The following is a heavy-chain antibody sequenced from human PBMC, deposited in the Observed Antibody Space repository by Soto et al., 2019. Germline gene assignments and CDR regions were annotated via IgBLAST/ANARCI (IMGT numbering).Heavy chain of an antibody. CDR3: AKDRGVLRYFDWSKYYFDY. CDR1: GFTFSSYA. J-gene: IGHJ4*02. Sequence: GGSLRLSCAASGFTFSSYAMSWVRQAPGKGLEWVSAISGSGGSTYYADSVKGRFTISRDNSKNTLYLQMNSLRAEDTAVYYCAKDRGVLRYFDWSKYYFDYWGQGTLVTVSS. D-gene: IGHD3-9*01. CDR2: ISGSGGST. V-gene: IGHV3-23*01.